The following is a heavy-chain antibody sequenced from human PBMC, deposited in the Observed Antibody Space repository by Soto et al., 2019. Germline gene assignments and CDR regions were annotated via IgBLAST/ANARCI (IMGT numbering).Heavy chain of an antibody. V-gene: IGHV3-9*01. CDR1: GFTFDDYA. CDR3: AKVLGNCTNGVCPVTAFGYYYYYMDV. J-gene: IGHJ6*03. Sequence: GGSLRLSCAASGFTFDDYAMHWVRQAPGKGLEWVSGISWNSGSIGYADSVKGRFTISRDNAKNSLYLQMNSLRAEDTALYYCAKVLGNCTNGVCPVTAFGYYYYYMDVWGKGTTVTVSS. CDR2: ISWNSGSI. D-gene: IGHD2-8*01.